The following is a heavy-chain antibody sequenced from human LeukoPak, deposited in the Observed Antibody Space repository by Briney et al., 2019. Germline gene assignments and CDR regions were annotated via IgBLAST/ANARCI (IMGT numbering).Heavy chain of an antibody. Sequence: ASVKVSCKASGNTFFIHWVRQAPGQGLEWMGWISLNRGSRSYTQKFQGRVTMTRDTSISTAYMELSRLRSDDTAVYYCARGREYYDILTGYYWFDPWGQGTLVTVSS. CDR3: ARGREYYDILTGYYWFDP. D-gene: IGHD3-9*01. CDR1: GNTFF. J-gene: IGHJ5*02. CDR2: ISLNRGSR. V-gene: IGHV1-2*02.